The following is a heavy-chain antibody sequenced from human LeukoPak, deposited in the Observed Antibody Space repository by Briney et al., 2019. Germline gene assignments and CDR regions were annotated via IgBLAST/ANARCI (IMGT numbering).Heavy chain of an antibody. CDR2: ISGSGGST. Sequence: GGSLRLSCAASGFFFSSYAMSWVRQAPGKGLEWVSAISGSGGSTYYADSVKGRFTISRDNPKNTLYLQMNSLRAEDTAVYYCAKEYYDYLWGSYRDYWGQGTLVTVSS. D-gene: IGHD3-16*01. V-gene: IGHV3-23*01. J-gene: IGHJ4*02. CDR1: GFFFSSYA. CDR3: AKEYYDYLWGSYRDY.